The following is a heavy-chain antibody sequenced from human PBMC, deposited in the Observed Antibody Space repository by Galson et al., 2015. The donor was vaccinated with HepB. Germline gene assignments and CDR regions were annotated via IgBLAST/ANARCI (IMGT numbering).Heavy chain of an antibody. CDR1: GYTFTYYW. D-gene: IGHD2-2*01. CDR2: IDPGDSYS. V-gene: IGHV5-10-1*01. Sequence: QSGAEVKKPGESLRISCKGSGYTFTYYWITWVRQVPGKGLEWMGRIDPGDSYSNHNPSFEGHVTMSVDKSIDTAYLQWSSLKASDTGVYYCARRYCTSSSCSGVHFYYYGMDVWGQGTTVTVSS. J-gene: IGHJ6*02. CDR3: ARRYCTSSSCSGVHFYYYGMDV.